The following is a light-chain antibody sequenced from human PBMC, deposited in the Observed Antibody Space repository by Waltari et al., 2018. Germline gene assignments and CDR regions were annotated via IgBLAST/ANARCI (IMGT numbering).Light chain of an antibody. CDR3: QQYYSSPLT. V-gene: IGKV4-1*01. Sequence: DIVMTQSPDSLAVSLGERATINCKSSQSLLYSSNNKDFLAWYQQKPGQPPKLLIYWASTRESGVPDRFSGSGSGTDFTLTINSLQAEDVAVYYCQQYYSSPLTFGRGTKVEIK. CDR2: WAS. CDR1: QSLLYSSNNKDF. J-gene: IGKJ1*01.